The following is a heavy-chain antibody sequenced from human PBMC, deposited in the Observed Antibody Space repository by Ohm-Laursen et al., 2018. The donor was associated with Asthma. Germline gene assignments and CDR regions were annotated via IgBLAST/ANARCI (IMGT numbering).Heavy chain of an antibody. J-gene: IGHJ6*02. D-gene: IGHD2-2*01. V-gene: IGHV3-23*01. CDR1: GFTIRSYA. Sequence: SLRLSCAASGFTIRSYAMSWVRQAPGKGLEWVATFSGSGGSTYYADSVKGRFTISRDNSKNTLYLQMNSLRAEDTAVYYCAKMRADCSSTSCYGGYYYYGMDVWGQGTTVTVSS. CDR3: AKMRADCSSTSCYGGYYYYGMDV. CDR2: FSGSGGST.